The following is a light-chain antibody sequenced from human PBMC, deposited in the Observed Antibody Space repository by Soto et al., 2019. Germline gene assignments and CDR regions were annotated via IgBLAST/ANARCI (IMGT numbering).Light chain of an antibody. J-gene: IGLJ1*01. Sequence: QSALTQPASVSGSPGQSITISCTGTSSDVGTYNYVSWYQQHPGKAPKVMIYEVTYRPSGVSNRFSGSKSGNTASLTISGLQAEDEAEYYCSSYTGSSTLYVFGTATKVTVL. CDR2: EVT. V-gene: IGLV2-14*01. CDR3: SSYTGSSTLYV. CDR1: SSDVGTYNY.